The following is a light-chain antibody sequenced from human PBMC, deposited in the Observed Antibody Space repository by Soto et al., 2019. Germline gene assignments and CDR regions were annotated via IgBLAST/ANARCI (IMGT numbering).Light chain of an antibody. CDR3: QRYGTSLTWT. J-gene: IGKJ1*01. V-gene: IGKV3-20*01. CDR2: GAS. CDR1: QSFSSGY. Sequence: EIVLTQSPGTLSLSPGERATLSCRASQSFSSGYLAWYQQKPGQAPRLLIYGASSRATGIPDRFSGSGSETDFTLTISRLEPEDFAVYYCQRYGTSLTWTFGQGTKVEIK.